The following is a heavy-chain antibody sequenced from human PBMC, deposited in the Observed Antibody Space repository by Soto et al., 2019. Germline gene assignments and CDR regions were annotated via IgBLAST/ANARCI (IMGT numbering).Heavy chain of an antibody. CDR3: ARGRIQLGISWFDP. D-gene: IGHD5-18*01. CDR1: GGSFSGYY. Sequence: SETLSLTCAVYGGSFSGYYWSWIRQPPGKGLEWIGEINHSGSTNYNPSLKSRVTISVDTSKNQFSLKLSSVTAADTAVYYCARGRIQLGISWFDPWGQGTLVTVSS. V-gene: IGHV4-34*01. J-gene: IGHJ5*02. CDR2: INHSGST.